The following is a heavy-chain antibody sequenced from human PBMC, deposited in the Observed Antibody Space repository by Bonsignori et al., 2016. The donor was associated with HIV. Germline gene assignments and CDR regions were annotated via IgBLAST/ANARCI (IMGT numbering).Heavy chain of an antibody. V-gene: IGHV3-21*01. D-gene: IGHD1-1*01. Sequence: WIRQPPGKGLEWVSSISSSSSYIYYADSVKGRFTISRDNAKNSLYLQMNSLRAEDTAVYYCGRLDTGTTWGFDYWGQGTLVTVSS. CDR2: ISSSSSYI. J-gene: IGHJ4*02. CDR3: GRLDTGTTWGFDY.